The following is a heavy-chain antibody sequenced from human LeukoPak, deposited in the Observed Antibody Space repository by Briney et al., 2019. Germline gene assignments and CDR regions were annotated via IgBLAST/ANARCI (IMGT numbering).Heavy chain of an antibody. CDR3: ARGRVVKVDSSGHSRTYRDDY. CDR2: INPNSGGT. J-gene: IGHJ4*02. CDR1: GYTFSGYY. Sequence: GASVKVSCKASGYTFSGYYMHWVRQAPGQGLEWMGWINPNSGGTNYAQKFQGRVTMTRDTSITTAYLELSSLRSDDTAVYYCARGRVVKVDSSGHSRTYRDDYWGQGILVTVSS. D-gene: IGHD3-22*01. V-gene: IGHV1-2*02.